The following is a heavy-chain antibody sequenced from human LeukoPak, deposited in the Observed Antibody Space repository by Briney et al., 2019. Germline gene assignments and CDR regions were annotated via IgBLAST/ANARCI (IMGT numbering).Heavy chain of an antibody. J-gene: IGHJ4*02. CDR3: ARAHSSSWDDY. D-gene: IGHD6-13*01. CDR2: INHSGST. CDR1: GGSFSGYY. Sequence: PSETLSLTCAVYGGSFSGYYWSWIRRPPGKGLEWIGEINHSGSTNYNPSLKSRVTISVDTSKNQFSLKLSSVTAADTAVYYCARAHSSSWDDYWGQGTLVTVSS. V-gene: IGHV4-34*01.